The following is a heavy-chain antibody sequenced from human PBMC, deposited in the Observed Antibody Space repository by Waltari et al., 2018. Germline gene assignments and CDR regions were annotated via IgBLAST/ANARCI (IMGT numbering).Heavy chain of an antibody. CDR1: DVSISSTRHD. Sequence: HLPLQESGPGLLKPSETLSLTCSVPDVSISSTRHDWVWIRQPPGQGLEWIGTLSYSGATYSSPSLKSRVTISGDTSRNQLSLILGSVTTADTAVYYCATYIGASIGTAAFDVWGQGTMVTVSA. V-gene: IGHV4-39*01. D-gene: IGHD5-12*01. J-gene: IGHJ3*01. CDR3: ATYIGASIGTAAFDV. CDR2: LSYSGAT.